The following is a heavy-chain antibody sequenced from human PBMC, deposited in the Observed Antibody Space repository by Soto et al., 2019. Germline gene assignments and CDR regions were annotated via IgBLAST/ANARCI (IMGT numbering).Heavy chain of an antibody. CDR1: GGSISSGNYY. Sequence: QVQLQESGPGLVKPSQTLSLTCTVSGGSISSGNYYWSWIRQPPGKGLEWIGFISYSGSTYYSTSLTSRVTISVDTSKSHFSLNLSFVTAADTAVYYCATMGTPATGLYFFDYWGQGSLVTVSS. J-gene: IGHJ4*02. V-gene: IGHV4-30-4*01. D-gene: IGHD2-15*01. CDR2: ISYSGST. CDR3: ATMGTPATGLYFFDY.